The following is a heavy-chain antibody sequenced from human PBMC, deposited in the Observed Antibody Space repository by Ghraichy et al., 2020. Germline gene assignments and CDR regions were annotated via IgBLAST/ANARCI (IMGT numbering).Heavy chain of an antibody. Sequence: SETLSLTCAVYGGSFSGYYWTWIRQPPGTGLEWIGEINHSGGSNYNPSLKSLVTMSVDTSKNQFSLNLSSVTAADTAVYYCARATIRDALDVWGQGTTVTVSS. CDR3: ARATIRDALDV. CDR1: GGSFSGYY. D-gene: IGHD5-12*01. V-gene: IGHV4-34*01. J-gene: IGHJ6*02. CDR2: INHSGGS.